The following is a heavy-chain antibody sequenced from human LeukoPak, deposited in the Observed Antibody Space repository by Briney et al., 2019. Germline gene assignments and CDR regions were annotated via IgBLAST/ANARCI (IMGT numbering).Heavy chain of an antibody. Sequence: PGGTPRLSCAVSGFTFSSHGMNWVRQAPGKGLEWVSGIIPSGHTTYYADSVRGRFTISRDNSRNTLYLQMSSLRAEDTAVYYCAKDDRWLQFCCWGQGTLVTVSA. CDR2: IIPSGHTT. CDR1: GFTFSSHG. D-gene: IGHD5-24*01. V-gene: IGHV3-23*01. J-gene: IGHJ4*02. CDR3: AKDDRWLQFCC.